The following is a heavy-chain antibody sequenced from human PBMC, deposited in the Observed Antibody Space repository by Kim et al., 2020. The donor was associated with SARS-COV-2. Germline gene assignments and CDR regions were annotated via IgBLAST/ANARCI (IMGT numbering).Heavy chain of an antibody. J-gene: IGHJ4*02. CDR3: ARGMPERWLQLGDY. V-gene: IGHV1-2*02. D-gene: IGHD4-4*01. Sequence: ASVKVSCKSSGYTFSAYYMHWGLQAPGQGLEWMGRINADSGGTNYAQKFQGRVTLTRDTSNSTVYMALSSLRYDDTAGYFCARGMPERWLQLGDYWGQGTLVTVSS. CDR2: INADSGGT. CDR1: GYTFSAYY.